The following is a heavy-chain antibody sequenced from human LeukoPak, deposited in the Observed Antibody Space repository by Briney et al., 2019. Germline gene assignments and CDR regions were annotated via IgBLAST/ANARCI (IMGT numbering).Heavy chain of an antibody. D-gene: IGHD3-22*01. V-gene: IGHV1-18*01. Sequence: ASVKVSCKASGYTFTSYGISWVRQAPGQGLECMGWINPNSGVTNHAQKLQGRVTMTTDTSTSTAYMELRSLRSDDTAVYYCARKRNYDSSGYPPYYFDYWGQGTLVTVSS. CDR3: ARKRNYDSSGYPPYYFDY. CDR1: GYTFTSYG. CDR2: INPNSGVT. J-gene: IGHJ4*02.